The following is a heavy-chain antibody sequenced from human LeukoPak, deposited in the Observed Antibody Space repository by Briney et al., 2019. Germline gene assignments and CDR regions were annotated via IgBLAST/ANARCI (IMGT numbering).Heavy chain of an antibody. CDR3: ARVSAAGSYYYYYYMDV. CDR1: GGSISTSSYY. V-gene: IGHV4-39*07. J-gene: IGHJ6*03. CDR2: IFYSGST. Sequence: PSETLSLTCTVSGGSISTSSYYWGWVRQPPGKGLEWIGNIFYSGSTYYSPSLKSRVTISLDTSRNQFSLKLSSVTAADTAVYYCARVSAAGSYYYYYYMDVWGKGTTVTVSS. D-gene: IGHD6-13*01.